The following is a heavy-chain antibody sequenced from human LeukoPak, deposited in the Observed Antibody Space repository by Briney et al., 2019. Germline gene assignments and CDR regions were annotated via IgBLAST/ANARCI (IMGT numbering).Heavy chain of an antibody. CDR1: GYTFTSYG. CDR2: ISAYNGNT. D-gene: IGHD3-22*01. V-gene: IGHV1-18*01. CDR3: ARGPDYYDSSGYYYYFDY. Sequence: ASVKVSCKASGYTFTSYGISWVRQAPGQGLEWMGWISAYNGNTNYAQKFQGRVTITADESTSTAYMELSSLRSEDTAVYYCARGPDYYDSSGYYYYFDYWGQGTLVTVSS. J-gene: IGHJ4*02.